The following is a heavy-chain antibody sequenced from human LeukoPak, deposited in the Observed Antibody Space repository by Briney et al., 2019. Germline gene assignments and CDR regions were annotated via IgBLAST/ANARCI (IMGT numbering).Heavy chain of an antibody. J-gene: IGHJ5*02. CDR1: GGTFSGYA. V-gene: IGHV1-69*06. Sequence: SVKVSCKASGGTFSGYAISWVRQAPGQGLEWMGGIIPIFGTANYAQKFQGRVTITADKSTSTAYMELSSLRSEDTAVYYCARGAGYSSGWSRFDPWGQGTLVTVSS. CDR3: ARGAGYSSGWSRFDP. D-gene: IGHD6-19*01. CDR2: IIPIFGTA.